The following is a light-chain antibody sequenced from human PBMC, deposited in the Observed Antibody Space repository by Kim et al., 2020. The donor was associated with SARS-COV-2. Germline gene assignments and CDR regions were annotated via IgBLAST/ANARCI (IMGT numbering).Light chain of an antibody. J-gene: IGKJ1*01. V-gene: IGKV3-20*01. Sequence: LSAGERATPSCRASQSVSTRYVAWQKQNPGQAPGLLIYGASSRDTGIPDRFSGSGAGTDSPLTISRLEHEDFAVYSCQQYGSSRTVGQGTKVDIK. CDR3: QQYGSSRT. CDR1: QSVSTRY. CDR2: GAS.